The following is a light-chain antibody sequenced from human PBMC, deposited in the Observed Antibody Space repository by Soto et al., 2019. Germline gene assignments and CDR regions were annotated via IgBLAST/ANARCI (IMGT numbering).Light chain of an antibody. CDR1: QSVSSN. CDR2: GAS. J-gene: IGKJ4*01. V-gene: IGKV3-15*01. Sequence: EIVMTQSPATLSVSPGERATLSCRASQSVSSNLAWYQQKPGQAPRLLIYGASTRATGIPARFSGSGSGTECTRTISSLQSEDFAGYYCQQYNNWPPLTFGGGTKVEIK. CDR3: QQYNNWPPLT.